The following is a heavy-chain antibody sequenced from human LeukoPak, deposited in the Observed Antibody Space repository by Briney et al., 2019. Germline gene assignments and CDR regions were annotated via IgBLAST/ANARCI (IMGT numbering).Heavy chain of an antibody. CDR2: FDPEDGET. V-gene: IGHV1-24*01. J-gene: IGHJ4*02. D-gene: IGHD3-22*01. CDR3: ATGYDSSGSTFDY. CDR1: GYTLTELS. Sequence: ASVKVSCKVSGYTLTELSMHWVRQALGKGLEWMGGFDPEDGETIYAQKFQGRVTMTEDTSTDTAYMELSSLRSEDTAVYYCATGYDSSGSTFDYWGQGTLVTVSS.